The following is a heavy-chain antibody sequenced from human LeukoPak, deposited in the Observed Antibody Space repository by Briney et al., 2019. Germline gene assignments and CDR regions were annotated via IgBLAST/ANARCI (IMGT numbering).Heavy chain of an antibody. Sequence: LRLSCEVSGFTFRSYSMNWVRQHPGKGLEWIGYIYYSGSTYYNPSLKSRVTISVDTSKNQFSLKLSSVTAADTAVYYCARDLIDYGGNIWYFDLWGRGTLVTVSS. J-gene: IGHJ2*01. V-gene: IGHV4-31*02. CDR2: IYYSGST. D-gene: IGHD4-23*01. CDR1: GFTFRSYS. CDR3: ARDLIDYGGNIWYFDL.